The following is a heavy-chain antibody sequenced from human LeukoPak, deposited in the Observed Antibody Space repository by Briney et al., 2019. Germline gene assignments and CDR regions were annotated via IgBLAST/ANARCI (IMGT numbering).Heavy chain of an antibody. V-gene: IGHV4-34*08. J-gene: IGHJ4*02. CDR2: INHSGST. D-gene: IGHD3-22*01. CDR1: GLIVSNYW. CDR3: ATKGDSTGYYYLRYSKY. Sequence: GSLRLSCAASGLIVSNYWMSWIRQPPGKGLEWIGEINHSGSTNYNPSLKSRVTISVNTSNNQFSLKLSSVTAADTAVYYCATKGDSTGYYYLRYSKYWGQGTLVTVSS.